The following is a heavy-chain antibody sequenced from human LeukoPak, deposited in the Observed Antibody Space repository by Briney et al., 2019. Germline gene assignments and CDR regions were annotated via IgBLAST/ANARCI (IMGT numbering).Heavy chain of an antibody. V-gene: IGHV3-23*01. D-gene: IGHD2-21*02. CDR3: AKGPRGGVVVTAMYFDY. CDR1: GFPFSSYA. J-gene: IGHJ4*02. CDR2: ISGSGGST. Sequence: GGSLRLPCAASGFPFSSYAMRWVPQPPGKGLEGVSAISGSGGSTYYADSVKGRFTISRDNSKNTLYLQMNSLRAEDTAVYYCAKGPRGGVVVTAMYFDYWGQGTLVTVSS.